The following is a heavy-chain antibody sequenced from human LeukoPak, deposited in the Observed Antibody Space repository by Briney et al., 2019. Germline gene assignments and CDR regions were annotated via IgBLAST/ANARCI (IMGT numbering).Heavy chain of an antibody. Sequence: GASVKVSCKASGYTFTSYYMHWVRPAPGQGLEWMGIINPSGGSTSYAQKFQGRVPMTRDTSTSTVYMELSSLRSEDTAVYYCARDQGSTVVTPSWYFDLWGRGTLVTVSS. CDR1: GYTFTSYY. V-gene: IGHV1-46*01. J-gene: IGHJ2*01. D-gene: IGHD4-23*01. CDR2: INPSGGST. CDR3: ARDQGSTVVTPSWYFDL.